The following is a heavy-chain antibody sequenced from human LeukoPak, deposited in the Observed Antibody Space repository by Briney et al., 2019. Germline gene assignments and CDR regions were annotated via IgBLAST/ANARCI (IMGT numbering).Heavy chain of an antibody. J-gene: IGHJ4*02. Sequence: GGSLRLSCAASGFTFSSDWMSWVCQAPGKGLEWVANIKQYESEKYYVDCVKGRFTISRDNAKNSVYLQMNSLRAEDTAVYHCARRGPTVNWVSIDYWGEGTLVTVSS. CDR1: GFTFSSDW. CDR3: ARRGPTVNWVSIDY. D-gene: IGHD7-27*01. V-gene: IGHV3-7*01. CDR2: IKQYESEK.